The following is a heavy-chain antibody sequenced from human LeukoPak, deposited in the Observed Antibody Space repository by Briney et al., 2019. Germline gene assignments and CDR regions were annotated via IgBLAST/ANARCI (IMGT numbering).Heavy chain of an antibody. CDR3: ARGPPTRVVVITTGDFCY. Sequence: ASVKVSCKASGYTFTRYYMHWVRQAPGQGLEWMGWINPNSGVTKYAQKFQGRVTVTRDTSISTAYIELRRLRSDDRAVYYCARGPPTRVVVITTGDFCYWGEGTRVTVSS. CDR1: GYTFTRYY. V-gene: IGHV1-2*02. D-gene: IGHD3-22*01. J-gene: IGHJ4*02. CDR2: INPNSGVT.